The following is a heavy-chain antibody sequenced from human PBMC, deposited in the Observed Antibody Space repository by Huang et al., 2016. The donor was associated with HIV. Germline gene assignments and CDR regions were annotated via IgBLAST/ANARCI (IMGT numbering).Heavy chain of an antibody. Sequence: QVTLRESGPALVKATQTLTLTCTFSGFSLGTRGMGLNGIRQPPGKALEWLALIDWDDDKFYNTSLKTRLTISTGTSRNQVVLTMTNMDPVDTATYYCARIDSTNVGSYAFDIWGQGTMVTVSS. CDR1: GFSLGTRGMG. CDR2: IDWDDDK. CDR3: ARIDSTNVGSYAFDI. D-gene: IGHD6-13*01. J-gene: IGHJ3*02. V-gene: IGHV2-70*01.